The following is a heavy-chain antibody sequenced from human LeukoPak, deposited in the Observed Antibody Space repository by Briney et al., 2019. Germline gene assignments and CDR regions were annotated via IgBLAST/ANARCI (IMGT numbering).Heavy chain of an antibody. CDR2: IRYDESNH. V-gene: IGHV3-30*02. Sequence: SGGSLRLSCAASGITLSNYGMHWARQAPGKGLEWVAFIRYDESNHYYADSVKGRFTISRDKSKKTLHLQMNSLTADDTAVYYCTRQRGWDYFDNWGQGTLVIVSS. CDR3: TRQRGWDYFDN. CDR1: GITLSNYG. J-gene: IGHJ4*02. D-gene: IGHD1-1*01.